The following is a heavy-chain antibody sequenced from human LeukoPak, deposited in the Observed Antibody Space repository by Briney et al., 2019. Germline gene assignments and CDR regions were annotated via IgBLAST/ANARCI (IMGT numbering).Heavy chain of an antibody. Sequence: PGGSLRLSCAASGFTFGDYTMHWVRQAPGKGLEWVSLISRNGAVTKYAGSVRGRFTVSRDNTKNSLFLQMNSLTTEDTALYYCTALGIAAAGMDYWGQGTLVTVSS. J-gene: IGHJ4*02. D-gene: IGHD6-13*01. CDR3: TALGIAAAGMDY. CDR1: GFTFGDYT. CDR2: ISRNGAVT. V-gene: IGHV3-43*01.